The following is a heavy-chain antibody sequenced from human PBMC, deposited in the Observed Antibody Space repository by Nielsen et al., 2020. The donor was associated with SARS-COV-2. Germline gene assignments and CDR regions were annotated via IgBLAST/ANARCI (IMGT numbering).Heavy chain of an antibody. CDR2: ISSNGGST. D-gene: IGHD6-19*01. V-gene: IGHV3-64*04. J-gene: IGHJ3*02. Sequence: WIRQPPGKGLEYVSAISSNGGSTYYADSVKGRFTISRDNAKNSLYLQMNSLRAEDTAVYYCARGTRAGAFDIWGQGTMVTVSS. CDR3: ARGTRAGAFDI.